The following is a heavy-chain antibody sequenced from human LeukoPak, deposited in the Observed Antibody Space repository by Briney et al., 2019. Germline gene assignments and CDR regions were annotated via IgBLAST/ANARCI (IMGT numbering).Heavy chain of an antibody. CDR2: ISSSSSYT. J-gene: IGHJ3*02. CDR1: GLSVSSNY. V-gene: IGHV3-11*05. D-gene: IGHD3-16*01. Sequence: PGGSLRLSCAASGLSVSSNYMTWVRQAPGKGLEWVSYISSSSSYTNYADSVKGRFTISRDNAKNSLYLQMNSLRAEDTAVYYCARAGGEDTTGGAFDIWGQGTMVTVSS. CDR3: ARAGGEDTTGGAFDI.